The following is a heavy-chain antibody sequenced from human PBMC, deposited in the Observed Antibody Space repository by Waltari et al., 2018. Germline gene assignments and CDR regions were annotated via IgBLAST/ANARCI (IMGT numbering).Heavy chain of an antibody. CDR2: INPSGGSA. D-gene: IGHD3-3*01. CDR1: GYTFISYY. Sequence: QVQLVQSGAEVKKPGASVKVSCKASGYTFISYYMHWVRQATGQGLEWMGIINPSGGSANYAQKFQGRVTMTRDTSTSTVYMEVSSLRSEDTAVYYCARSDYDFWTGAGAFHYWGQGTLVTVSS. CDR3: ARSDYDFWTGAGAFHY. J-gene: IGHJ4*02. V-gene: IGHV1-46*01.